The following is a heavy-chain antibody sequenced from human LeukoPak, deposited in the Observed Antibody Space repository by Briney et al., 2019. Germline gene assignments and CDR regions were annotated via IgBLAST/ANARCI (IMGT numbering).Heavy chain of an antibody. D-gene: IGHD2-2*01. J-gene: IGHJ3*02. CDR1: GFTFSSYA. V-gene: IGHV3-23*01. CDR2: ISGSGGST. Sequence: PGGSLRLSCAASGFTFSSYAMSWVRQAPGKGLEWVSAISGSGGSTYYADSVKGRFTISRDNSKNTLYLQMNSLRAEDTAVYYCAKDSIVVVPAATYGPFDIWGQGTMVTVSS. CDR3: AKDSIVVVPAATYGPFDI.